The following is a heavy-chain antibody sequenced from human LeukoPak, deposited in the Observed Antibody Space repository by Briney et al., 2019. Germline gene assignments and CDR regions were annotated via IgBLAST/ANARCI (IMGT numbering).Heavy chain of an antibody. V-gene: IGHV4-39*07. CDR1: GASISSSSYC. Sequence: SETLSLTCTVSGASISSSSYCWGWIRQPPGKGLEWIGSIYYSESTFYNPSLKSRVTISLDTSKNQFSLKLSSVTAADTAVYYCARYCSGGNCPNWFDPWGQGTLVTVSS. J-gene: IGHJ5*02. D-gene: IGHD2-15*01. CDR3: ARYCSGGNCPNWFDP. CDR2: IYYSEST.